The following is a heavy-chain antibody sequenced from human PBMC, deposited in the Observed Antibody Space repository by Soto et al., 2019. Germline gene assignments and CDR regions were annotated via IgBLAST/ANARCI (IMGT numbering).Heavy chain of an antibody. CDR1: GYTFTSYD. CDR3: ARDKRGGYSPCDS. D-gene: IGHD3-22*01. J-gene: IGHJ5*01. CDR2: ISAYNANT. Sequence: GASVKVSCKASGYTFTSYDINWVRQAPGQGLEWMGWISAYNANTKYAQKLQGRVTLTTDTSTSTVYMELRSLRSDDTAVYYCARDKRGGYSPCDSRGQGTLVTVSS. V-gene: IGHV1-18*01.